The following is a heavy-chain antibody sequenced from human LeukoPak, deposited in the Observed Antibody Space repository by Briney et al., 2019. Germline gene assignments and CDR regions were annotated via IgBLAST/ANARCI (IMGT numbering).Heavy chain of an antibody. CDR2: ISGSGGST. D-gene: IGHD3-22*01. J-gene: IGHJ4*02. V-gene: IGHV3-23*01. Sequence: GRSLRLSCAASGFSFRKYGMHWVSQAPGKGLEWVSAISGSGGSTYYADSVKGRFTISRDNSKNTLYLQMNSLRAEDTAVYYCANYYDSSGYYYEFDYWGQGTLVTVSS. CDR3: ANYYDSSGYYYEFDY. CDR1: GFSFRKYG.